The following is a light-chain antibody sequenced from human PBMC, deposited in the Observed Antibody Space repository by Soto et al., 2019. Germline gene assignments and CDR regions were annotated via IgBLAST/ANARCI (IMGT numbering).Light chain of an antibody. CDR2: AAS. V-gene: IGKV1-39*01. J-gene: IGKJ3*01. CDR3: QQSYSTPLFT. CDR1: QSISSY. Sequence: DIQMTQSPSSLSASVGDRVTITCRASQSISSYLNWYQQKPGKAPKLLLYAASSLQSGVPSRFSGSRSGTDFTLTISSRQHEDFSNYYCQQSYSTPLFTFGPGTKVDIK.